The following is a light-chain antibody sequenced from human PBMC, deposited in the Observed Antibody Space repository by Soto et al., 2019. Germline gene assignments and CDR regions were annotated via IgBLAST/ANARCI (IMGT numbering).Light chain of an antibody. CDR1: NSNIGGDT. Sequence: QSVLTQPPSASETPGQRVTISCSGGNSNIGGDTVNWYQKLPGTAPKLLIYNNDQRPSGVPDRFSGSKSGTSASLAISGLQSEDEAHYYCATWDDSLNAVLFGGGTKLTVL. J-gene: IGLJ2*01. V-gene: IGLV1-44*01. CDR3: ATWDDSLNAVL. CDR2: NND.